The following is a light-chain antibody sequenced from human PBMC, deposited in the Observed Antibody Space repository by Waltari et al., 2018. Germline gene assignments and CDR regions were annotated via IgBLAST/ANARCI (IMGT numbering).Light chain of an antibody. CDR2: AAS. CDR1: QTDSDF. V-gene: IGKV1-39*01. CDR3: QQSYNTPWT. J-gene: IGKJ1*01. Sequence: EIQMTQSPSSLAASVGDRLTLTCRASQTDSDFSNLYQQKPGSAPKLLIYAASTLQSGVPSRFKGSGSGTDFTLTINSLQPEDFATYYCQQSYNTPWTFGQGTRVEIK.